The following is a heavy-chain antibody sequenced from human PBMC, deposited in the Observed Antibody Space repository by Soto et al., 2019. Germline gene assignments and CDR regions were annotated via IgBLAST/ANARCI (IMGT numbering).Heavy chain of an antibody. CDR1: GLTFSTYA. J-gene: IGHJ4*02. CDR3: ARAYCTNGVCYYYFDY. Sequence: QVQLVESGGGVVQPGRSLRLSCAASGLTFSTYAMHWVRQAPGKGLEWVAVMYYDGSNDYYADSVKGRFTISRDNSKSTLYLQMDSLRAEDTAVYYCARAYCTNGVCYYYFDYWGQGTLVTVSS. V-gene: IGHV3-33*01. D-gene: IGHD2-8*01. CDR2: MYYDGSND.